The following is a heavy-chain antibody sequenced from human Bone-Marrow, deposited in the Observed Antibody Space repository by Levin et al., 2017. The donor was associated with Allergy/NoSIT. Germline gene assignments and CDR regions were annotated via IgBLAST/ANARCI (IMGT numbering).Heavy chain of an antibody. CDR1: EFTFSNAY. V-gene: IGHV3-15*01. CDR3: TTARGAY. CDR2: IKSKTDGGTT. J-gene: IGHJ4*02. Sequence: GGSLRLSCTASEFTFSNAYMNWVRQAPGKGLEWVGRIKSKTDGGTTDYVAPVKGRFTISRDDSENKVYLQMNSLKTEDTAVYYCTTARGAYWGRGTLVTVSS. D-gene: IGHD3-10*01.